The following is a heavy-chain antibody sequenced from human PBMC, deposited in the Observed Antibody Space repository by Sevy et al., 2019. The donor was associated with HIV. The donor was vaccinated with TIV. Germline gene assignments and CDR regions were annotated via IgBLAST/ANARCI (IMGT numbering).Heavy chain of an antibody. CDR1: GFTFNNYA. D-gene: IGHD3-22*01. CDR2: IYSDGRT. V-gene: IGHV3-66*01. J-gene: IGHJ6*02. Sequence: GGSLRLSCATSGFTFNNYAMTWVRQAPGKGLELVSVIYSDGRTYYADSVKGRFTISRDNSKNTLYLHMNNLRPEDTAVYYCARDRYYDASGYYYYYYGMDVWGQGTTVTVSS. CDR3: ARDRYYDASGYYYYYYGMDV.